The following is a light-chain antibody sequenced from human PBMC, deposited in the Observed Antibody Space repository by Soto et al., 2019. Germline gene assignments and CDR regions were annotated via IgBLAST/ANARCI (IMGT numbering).Light chain of an antibody. CDR2: EVR. CDR3: SSYTSSGTYV. V-gene: IGLV2-14*01. Sequence: QSALTQPASVSGSAGQSITISCTGTSSNVGGYDYVSWYQQHPGTAPKVMIYEVRYRPSGVSNRFSGSKSGNTASLTISGLQAEYEAEYYGSSYTSSGTYVFGTGTKVTVL. J-gene: IGLJ1*01. CDR1: SSNVGGYDY.